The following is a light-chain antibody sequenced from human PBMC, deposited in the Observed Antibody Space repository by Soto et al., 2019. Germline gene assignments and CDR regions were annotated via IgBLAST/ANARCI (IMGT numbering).Light chain of an antibody. Sequence: EVVMTQSPATLSVSPGERVTLSCRASQSVRSNLAWYQQKPGQAPRLLIYDASSRATGIPDRFSGGGSGTDFTLTISRLEPEDFAVYYCQQFSSYPLTFGGGTKVDI. J-gene: IGKJ4*01. V-gene: IGKV3-20*01. CDR3: QQFSSYPLT. CDR2: DAS. CDR1: QSVRSN.